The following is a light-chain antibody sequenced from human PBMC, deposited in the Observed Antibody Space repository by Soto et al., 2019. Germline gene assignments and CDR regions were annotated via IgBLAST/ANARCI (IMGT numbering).Light chain of an antibody. CDR1: SSDVGGYNY. CDR2: EVS. CDR3: SSYTSSSTYV. Sequence: QSTLTQPASVSGSPAQSTTTSSTGTSSDVGGYNYVSWYQQHPGKAPKLMIYEVSNRPSGVSNRFSGSKSGNTASLTISGLQAEDEADYYCSSYTSSSTYVFGTGTKVTVL. V-gene: IGLV2-14*01. J-gene: IGLJ1*01.